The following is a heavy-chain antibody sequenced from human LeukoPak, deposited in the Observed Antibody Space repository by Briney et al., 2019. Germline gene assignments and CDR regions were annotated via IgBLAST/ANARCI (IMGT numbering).Heavy chain of an antibody. D-gene: IGHD5-24*01. V-gene: IGHV1-46*01. CDR3: ARDLRDGYNLNNWFDP. CDR1: GYTFTSYY. J-gene: IGHJ5*02. Sequence: ASVKVSCKASGYTFTSYYMHWVRQAPGQGLEWMGIINPSGGSTSYAQKFQGRVTITADESTSTAYMELSSLRSEDTAVYYCARDLRDGYNLNNWFDPWGQGTLVTVSS. CDR2: INPSGGST.